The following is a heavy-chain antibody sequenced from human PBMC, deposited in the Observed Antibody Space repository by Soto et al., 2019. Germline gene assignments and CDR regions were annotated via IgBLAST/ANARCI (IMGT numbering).Heavy chain of an antibody. V-gene: IGHV3-66*01. J-gene: IGHJ4*02. CDR2: IYSGGGT. Sequence: EVRLVESGGGLVQPGGSLRLSCAASGFTVSSSDMSWVRQAPRKGLEWVSVIYSGGGTYYADSVKGRFTISRDNSKNTLYLQMNSLRDEDTAVYYCVRSFFCSGGSCYSISSHWGQGTLVTVSS. CDR1: GFTVSSSD. CDR3: VRSFFCSGGSCYSISSH. D-gene: IGHD2-15*01.